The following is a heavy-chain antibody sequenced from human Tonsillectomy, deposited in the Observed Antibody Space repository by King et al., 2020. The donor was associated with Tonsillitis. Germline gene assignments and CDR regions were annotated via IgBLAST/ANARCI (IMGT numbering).Heavy chain of an antibody. Sequence: VQLVESGAEVKKPGASLKVSCKASGFTLGAYYMHWVRQAPGQGFEWVGVINPNGSTTNYAQKFQGRVTVTRDTSTSTVYMELSSLTSDDTAVYYCARDRGGIDYWGQGTLVTVSS. V-gene: IGHV1-46*01. J-gene: IGHJ4*02. D-gene: IGHD3-16*01. CDR2: INPNGSTT. CDR1: GFTLGAYY. CDR3: ARDRGGIDY.